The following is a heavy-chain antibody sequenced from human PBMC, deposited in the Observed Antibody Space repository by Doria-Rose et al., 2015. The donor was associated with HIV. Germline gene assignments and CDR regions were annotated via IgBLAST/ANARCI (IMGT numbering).Heavy chain of an antibody. Sequence: QQWGPGLVKPSQTLSLTCTVSGGSISSVSYYWSWIRQPAGKGLEWIGRIYTSGSTNYNPSLKSRVTISVDTSKNQFSLKLSSVTAADTAVYYCARGLEQLVHPSFLGYFDLWGRGTLVTVSS. V-gene: IGHV4-61*02. CDR2: IYTSGST. CDR3: ARGLEQLVHPSFLGYFDL. D-gene: IGHD6-6*01. J-gene: IGHJ2*01. CDR1: GGSISSVSYY.